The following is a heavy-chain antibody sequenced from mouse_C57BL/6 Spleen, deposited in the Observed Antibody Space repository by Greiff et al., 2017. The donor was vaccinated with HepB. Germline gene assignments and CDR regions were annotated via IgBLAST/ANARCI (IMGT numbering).Heavy chain of an antibody. J-gene: IGHJ4*01. CDR1: GYTFTGYW. V-gene: IGHV1-9*01. CDR3: ARGGIYYGYADYYAMDY. CDR2: ILPGSGST. D-gene: IGHD2-2*01. Sequence: QVQLQQSGAELMKPGASVKLSCKATGYTFTGYWIEWVKQRPGHGLEWIGEILPGSGSTNYNEKFKGKATFTADTSSNTAYMQLSSLTTEVSAIYYCARGGIYYGYADYYAMDYWGQGTSVTVSS.